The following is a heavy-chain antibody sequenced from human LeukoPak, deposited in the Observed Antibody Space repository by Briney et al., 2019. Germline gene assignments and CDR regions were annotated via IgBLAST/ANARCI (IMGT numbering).Heavy chain of an antibody. V-gene: IGHV1-69*13. Sequence: SVKVSCKASGGTFSSYAISWVRQAPGQGLEWMGGIIPIFGTANYAQKFQGRVTITADESTSTAYMELSSLRSEGTAVYYCAGLIVGATKTPFYYYYMDVWGKGTTVTVSS. J-gene: IGHJ6*03. D-gene: IGHD1-26*01. CDR1: GGTFSSYA. CDR2: IIPIFGTA. CDR3: AGLIVGATKTPFYYYYMDV.